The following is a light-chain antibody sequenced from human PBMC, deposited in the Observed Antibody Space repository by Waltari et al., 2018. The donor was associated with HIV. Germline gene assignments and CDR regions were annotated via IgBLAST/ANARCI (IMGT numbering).Light chain of an antibody. V-gene: IGLV2-14*01. J-gene: IGLJ3*02. Sequence: QSALTQPASVSGSPGQSITISCTGTSSDVGGYDYVSWYQQDPGKAPKVIIYDFIKRPSGVSNRFSGSKSGNTASLTISGLQAEDDADYYCSSYTTGSTLVFGGGTTVTVL. CDR2: DFI. CDR1: SSDVGGYDY. CDR3: SSYTTGSTLV.